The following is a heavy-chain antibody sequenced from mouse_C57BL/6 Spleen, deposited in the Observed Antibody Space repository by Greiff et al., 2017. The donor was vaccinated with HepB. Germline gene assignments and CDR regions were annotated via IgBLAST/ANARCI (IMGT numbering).Heavy chain of an antibody. D-gene: IGHD1-1*01. CDR2: INPNYGTT. V-gene: IGHV1-39*01. Sequence: VQLKESGPELVKPGASVKISCKASGYSFTDYNMNWVKQSNGKSLEWIGVINPNYGTTSYNQKFKGKATLTVDQSSSTAYMQLNSLTSEDSAVYYCARGVYYYGSSSWWYFDVWGTGTTVTVSS. CDR3: ARGVYYYGSSSWWYFDV. J-gene: IGHJ1*03. CDR1: GYSFTDYN.